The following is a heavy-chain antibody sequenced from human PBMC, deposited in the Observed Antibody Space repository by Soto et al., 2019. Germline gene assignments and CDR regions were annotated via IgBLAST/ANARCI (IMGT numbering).Heavy chain of an antibody. D-gene: IGHD3-10*01. CDR2: ISAYNGNT. J-gene: IGHJ4*02. CDR3: VRSLRYKAVRGVIPNDY. Sequence: QVQLVQSGAEVKKPGASVKVSCKASGYTFTSYGISWVRQAPGQGLEWMGWISAYNGNTNYAQKLQGRVTMTTDTSTSTAYMELRSLRSDDTAVYYCVRSLRYKAVRGVIPNDYWGQGTLVTVSS. CDR1: GYTFTSYG. V-gene: IGHV1-18*01.